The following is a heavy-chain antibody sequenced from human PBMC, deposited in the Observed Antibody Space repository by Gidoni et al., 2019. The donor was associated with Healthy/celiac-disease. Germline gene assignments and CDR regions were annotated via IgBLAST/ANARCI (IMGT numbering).Heavy chain of an antibody. CDR2: IGTAGDT. J-gene: IGHJ6*02. V-gene: IGHV3-13*01. CDR3: ARGGLAAAGYYYYYGMDV. D-gene: IGHD6-13*01. Sequence: EVQLVESGGGLVQPGGSLRLSCAASGFTFSSYDMHWVRQATGKGLEWVSAIGTAGDTYYPGSVKGRFTISRENAKNSLYLQMNSLRAGDTAVYYCARGGLAAAGYYYYYGMDVWGQGTTVTVSS. CDR1: GFTFSSYD.